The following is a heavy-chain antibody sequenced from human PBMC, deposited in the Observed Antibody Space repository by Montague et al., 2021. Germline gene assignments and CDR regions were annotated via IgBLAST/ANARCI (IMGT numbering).Heavy chain of an antibody. J-gene: IGHJ3*02. V-gene: IGHV4-39*01. D-gene: IGHD3-16*01. CDR2: IYYSGSS. Sequence: SETLSLTCTVSGGSISSNGYEWGGIRQPPGKGLEWIVSIYYSGSSYYNPSLKSRVTISVDTSKNQFSLKLNSVTAADTAVYYCARYDWITVGELMNDAFDIWGKGTLVAVSS. CDR1: GGSISSNGYE. CDR3: ARYDWITVGELMNDAFDI.